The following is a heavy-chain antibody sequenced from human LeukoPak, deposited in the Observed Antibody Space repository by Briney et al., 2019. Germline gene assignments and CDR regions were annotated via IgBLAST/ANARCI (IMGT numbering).Heavy chain of an antibody. CDR2: VSGSGGTT. J-gene: IGHJ4*02. Sequence: PGGSLRLSCAASVFTFSDYAMSWVRQAPGRGLEWVSSVSGSGGTTNYADSVKGRFIISRDNSKNKVYMQMNSLRAEDTAVYYCAKFFGISSLDYWGQGTLVTVSS. CDR3: AKFFGISSLDY. D-gene: IGHD3-3*01. V-gene: IGHV3-23*01. CDR1: VFTFSDYA.